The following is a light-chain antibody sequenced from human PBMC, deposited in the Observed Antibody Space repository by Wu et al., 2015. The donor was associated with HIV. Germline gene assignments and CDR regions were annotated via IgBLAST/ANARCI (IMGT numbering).Light chain of an antibody. J-gene: IGKJ5*01. CDR1: QSVSNS. Sequence: EVVMTQSPATLSVSPGERATLSCRTSQSVSNSLAWYQHKPGQGPRLLIYGSFTRASGTPARFSGSGSGTEFTLTISDIQSEDFAIYFCQQYDGWPTFGQGTRLEIK. CDR3: QQYDGWPT. CDR2: GSF. V-gene: IGKV3-15*01.